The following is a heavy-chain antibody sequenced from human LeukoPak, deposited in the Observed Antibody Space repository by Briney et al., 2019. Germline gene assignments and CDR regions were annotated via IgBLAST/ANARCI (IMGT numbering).Heavy chain of an antibody. Sequence: GGSLRLSCAASGFTFSSYDMHWVRQVTGKGLEWASSIHTAGDTHYSGSVKGRFTISRENVKNSLYLQMNSLRAGDTAVYYCARGLPGGLDIWGQGTMVTVSP. CDR1: GFTFSSYD. J-gene: IGHJ3*02. CDR3: ARGLPGGLDI. V-gene: IGHV3-13*01. D-gene: IGHD2-8*02. CDR2: IHTAGDT.